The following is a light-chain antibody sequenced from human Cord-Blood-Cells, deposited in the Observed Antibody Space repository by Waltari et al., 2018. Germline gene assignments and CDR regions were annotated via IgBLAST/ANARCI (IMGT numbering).Light chain of an antibody. Sequence: AIQMTQSPSSLSASVGDRVTITCRASQGIRNDLGWYQQKPGKAPKLLINAASSLQSGVPSRFSGSGSGTDFTLTISSLQPEDFATYYCIQDYNYPYSFGQGTKLEIK. J-gene: IGKJ2*03. CDR2: AAS. CDR3: IQDYNYPYS. V-gene: IGKV1-6*01. CDR1: QGIRND.